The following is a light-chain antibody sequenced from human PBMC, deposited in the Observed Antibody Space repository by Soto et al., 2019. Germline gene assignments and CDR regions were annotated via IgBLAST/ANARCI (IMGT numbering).Light chain of an antibody. CDR2: SNN. Sequence: QSVLTQPPSASGTPGQRVTISCSGSSSNIGSNYVYWYQQLPGTAPKLLIYSNNRRPSGVPDRFSGSKSGTSASLAISGLRSEDEADYYCAAWDDSLSTWVFGGGTQADRP. CDR1: SSNIGSNY. CDR3: AAWDDSLSTWV. V-gene: IGLV1-47*02. J-gene: IGLJ3*02.